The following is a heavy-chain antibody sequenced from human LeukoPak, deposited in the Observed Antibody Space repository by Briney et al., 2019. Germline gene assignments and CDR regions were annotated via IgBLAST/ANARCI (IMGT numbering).Heavy chain of an antibody. CDR3: ARGGTYRFDP. D-gene: IGHD3-16*01. CDR2: IHYSGST. Sequence: PSETLSLTCTVSGGSISNYYWSWIRQPPGKGLEWIGYIHYSGSTSYNPSLKSRVTISVDTSKNLFTLKLNSVTAADTAVYYCARGGTYRFDPWGQGTLVTVSS. J-gene: IGHJ5*02. CDR1: GGSISNYY. V-gene: IGHV4-59*01.